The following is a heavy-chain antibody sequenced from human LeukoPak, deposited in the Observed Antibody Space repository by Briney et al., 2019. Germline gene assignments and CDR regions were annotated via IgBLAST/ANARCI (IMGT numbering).Heavy chain of an antibody. CDR1: GGSLSSYY. Sequence: SETLSLTCTVSGGSLSSYYWSWIRQPPGRGLEWIGYIYYSGSTDYNPSLRSRVTISVDTSKNQFSLKLSSVTAADTAVYYCARDAGPFNHWGPGTLVTVSS. CDR2: IYYSGST. CDR3: ARDAGPFNH. V-gene: IGHV4-59*01. J-gene: IGHJ4*02.